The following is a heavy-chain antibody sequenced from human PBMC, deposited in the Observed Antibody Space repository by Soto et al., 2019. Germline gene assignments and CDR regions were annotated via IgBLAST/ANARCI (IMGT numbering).Heavy chain of an antibody. D-gene: IGHD3-22*01. V-gene: IGHV5-51*01. CDR1: GYSFTSYW. Sequence: EVQLVQSGAEVKTPGESLKISCKGSGYSFTSYWIGWVRQMPGKGLEWMGIIYPGDSDTRYSPSFQGQVTISADKSISTAYLQWSSLKASDTAMYYCARHGSSSSGYYYVPDYWGQGTLVTVSS. CDR3: ARHGSSSSGYYYVPDY. J-gene: IGHJ4*02. CDR2: IYPGDSDT.